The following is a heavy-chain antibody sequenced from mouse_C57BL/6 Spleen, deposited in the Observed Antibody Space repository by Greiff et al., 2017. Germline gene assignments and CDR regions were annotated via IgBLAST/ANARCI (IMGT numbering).Heavy chain of an antibody. V-gene: IGHV1-53*01. CDR3: ARQGGSSYLYYAMDY. J-gene: IGHJ4*01. D-gene: IGHD1-1*01. CDR1: GYTFTSYW. CDR2: INPSNGGT. Sequence: QVQLQQPGTELVKPGASVKLSCKASGYTFTSYWMHWVKQRPGQGLEWIGNINPSNGGTNYNEKFKSKATLTVDKSSSTAYMQLSSLTSEDSAVYYCARQGGSSYLYYAMDYWGQGTSVTVSS.